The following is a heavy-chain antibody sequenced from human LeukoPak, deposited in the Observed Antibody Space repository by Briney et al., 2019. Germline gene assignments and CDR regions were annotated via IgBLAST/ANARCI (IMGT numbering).Heavy chain of an antibody. V-gene: IGHV3-23*01. CDR1: GFTFSSYA. CDR2: ISGSGGST. Sequence: GGSLRLSCAASGFTFSSYAMSWVRQAPGKGPEWVSAISGSGGSTYYADSVKGRFTISRDNSKNTLYLQMNSLRAEDTAVYYCAKVGITMIVVVTNYFDYGGQGTLVTVSS. D-gene: IGHD3-22*01. J-gene: IGHJ4*02. CDR3: AKVGITMIVVVTNYFDY.